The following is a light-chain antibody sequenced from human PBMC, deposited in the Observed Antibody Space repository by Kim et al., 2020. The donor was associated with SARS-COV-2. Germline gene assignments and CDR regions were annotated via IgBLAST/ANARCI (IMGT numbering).Light chain of an antibody. CDR3: QVWDSSTVV. Sequence: VSPGKTASINCSGDKLGDKYACWYQQKPGQSPVLVIYQDSKRPSGIPERFSGSNSGNTATLTISGTQAMDEADYYCQVWDSSTVVFGGGTQLTVL. CDR2: QDS. J-gene: IGLJ2*01. V-gene: IGLV3-1*01. CDR1: KLGDKY.